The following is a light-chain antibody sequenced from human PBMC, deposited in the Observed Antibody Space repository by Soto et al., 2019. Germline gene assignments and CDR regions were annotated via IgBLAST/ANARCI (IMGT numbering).Light chain of an antibody. Sequence: DSQITQSPSSLSSSIGARVTLTCRASQGIRNDLGWYQQKPGKAPKLLIYAASSLQSGVPSRFSGSGSGTEFTLTISSLQPDDFATYYCQQYNSYWTSGQGTKVDI. CDR1: QGIRND. J-gene: IGKJ1*01. V-gene: IGKV1-17*01. CDR3: QQYNSYWT. CDR2: AAS.